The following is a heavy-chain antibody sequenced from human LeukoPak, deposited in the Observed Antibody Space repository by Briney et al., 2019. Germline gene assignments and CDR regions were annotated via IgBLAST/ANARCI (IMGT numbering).Heavy chain of an antibody. J-gene: IGHJ4*02. V-gene: IGHV3-30*02. CDR1: GFTISSYG. CDR2: IRYDGSSK. D-gene: IGHD2-2*01. CDR3: AKGKCSSTSCYLSYYFDY. Sequence: GGSLRLSCAASGFTISSYGMHWVRQAPGKGLEWVAFIRYDGSSKYYADSVKGRFTISRDNSKNTLYLQMNSLRAEDTAVYYCAKGKCSSTSCYLSYYFDYWGQGTLVTV.